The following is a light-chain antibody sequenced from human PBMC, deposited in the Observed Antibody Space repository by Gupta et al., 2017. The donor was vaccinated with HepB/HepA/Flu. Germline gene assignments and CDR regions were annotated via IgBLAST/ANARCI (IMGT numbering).Light chain of an antibody. CDR2: GAS. CDR3: QQYDNSPRLT. J-gene: IGKJ4*01. V-gene: IGKV3-20*01. CDR1: QSVSSRY. Sequence: ATLSCRASQSVSSRYLAWYQQKPGQAPRLLIYGASSRSTGIPDRFSGSGSETDFTLTISRLEPEDFVVYYCQQYDNSPRLTFGGGTKVEIK.